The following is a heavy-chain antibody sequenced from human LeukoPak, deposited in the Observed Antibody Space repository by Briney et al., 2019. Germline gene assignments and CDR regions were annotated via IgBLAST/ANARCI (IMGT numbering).Heavy chain of an antibody. D-gene: IGHD6-13*01. V-gene: IGHV4-59*05. CDR1: GGSISSYY. CDR2: IYYSGST. J-gene: IGHJ3*02. CDR3: ARDPAAAGTYDAFDI. Sequence: SETLSLTCTVSGGSISSYYWSWIRQPPGKGLEWIGSIYYSGSTYYNPSLKSRVTISVDTSKNQFSLKLSSVTAADTAVYYCARDPAAAGTYDAFDIWGQGTMVTVSS.